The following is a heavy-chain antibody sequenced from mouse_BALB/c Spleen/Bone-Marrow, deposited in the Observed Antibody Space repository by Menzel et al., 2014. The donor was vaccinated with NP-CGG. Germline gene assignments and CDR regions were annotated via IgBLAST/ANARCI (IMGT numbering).Heavy chain of an antibody. V-gene: IGHV5-6-3*01. D-gene: IGHD2-13*01. CDR2: INSNGGTT. CDR1: GFTFSNYG. J-gene: IGHJ3*01. Sequence: EVMLVESEGGLVQPGGSLKLSCAASGFTFSNYGMSWVRQTPDKRLDLVATINSNGGTTYYPDSVKGRFTISRDNAKNTLYLQMSSLKSEDTAMYFCARGLYYVAYGPGFAYWGQGTLVTVSA. CDR3: ARGLYYVAYGPGFAY.